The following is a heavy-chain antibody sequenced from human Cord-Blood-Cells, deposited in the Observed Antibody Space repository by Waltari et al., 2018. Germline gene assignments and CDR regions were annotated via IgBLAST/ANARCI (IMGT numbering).Heavy chain of an antibody. CDR1: GFTFRSSW. D-gene: IGHD7-27*01. CDR3: ARVFQLGSHFDY. V-gene: IGHV3-7*01. J-gene: IGHJ4*02. CDR2: IKQDGSEK. Sequence: VQLVGSGGCLVQRGVSLRLPSEPAGFTFRSSWMTCVRQAPGKGLEWVANIKQDGSEKYYVDSVKGRFTISRDNAKNSLYLQMNSLRAEDTAVYYCARVFQLGSHFDYWGQGTLVTVSS.